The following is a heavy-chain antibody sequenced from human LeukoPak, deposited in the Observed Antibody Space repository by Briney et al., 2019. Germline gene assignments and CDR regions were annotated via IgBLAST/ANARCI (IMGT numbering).Heavy chain of an antibody. Sequence: SETLPLTCTVSGDSISSSSYYWGWIRQPPGKGLEWIGTFYYSGSTYYNASLKSRVTISVDTSKNQFSLKLSFVTAADTAVYYCARLLGYNGRITYWGQGTLVTVSS. CDR1: GDSISSSSYY. CDR3: ARLLGYNGRITY. J-gene: IGHJ4*02. V-gene: IGHV4-39*01. D-gene: IGHD1-14*01. CDR2: FYYSGST.